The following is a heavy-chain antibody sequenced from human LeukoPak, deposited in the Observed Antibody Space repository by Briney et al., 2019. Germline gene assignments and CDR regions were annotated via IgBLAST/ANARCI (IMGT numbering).Heavy chain of an antibody. D-gene: IGHD6-13*01. Sequence: PSETLSLTCTVSGGSISNYYWNWIRQPPGKGLEWIGYIYYSGSTKYNPSLKSRVTISVDTSKNQFSLRLSSVTAADTAVYYCARSIGAAGKRMGLQHWGQGTLVTVSS. V-gene: IGHV4-59*01. CDR1: GGSISNYY. CDR3: ARSIGAAGKRMGLQH. CDR2: IYYSGST. J-gene: IGHJ1*01.